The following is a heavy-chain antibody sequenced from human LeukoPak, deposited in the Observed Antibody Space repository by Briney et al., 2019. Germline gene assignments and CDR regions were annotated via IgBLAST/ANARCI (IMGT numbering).Heavy chain of an antibody. V-gene: IGHV1-69*13. D-gene: IGHD6-13*01. Sequence: SVKVSCKASGGTFSSYAISWVRQAPGQGLEWMGGIIPIFGTANYAQKFQGRVTITADESTSTAYMELSSLRSEDTAVYYCARTGGSSWYQYFGFDYRGQGTLVTVSS. J-gene: IGHJ4*02. CDR3: ARTGGSSWYQYFGFDY. CDR2: IIPIFGTA. CDR1: GGTFSSYA.